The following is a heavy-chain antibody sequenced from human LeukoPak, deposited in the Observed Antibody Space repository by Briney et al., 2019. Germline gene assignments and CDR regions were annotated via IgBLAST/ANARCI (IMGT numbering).Heavy chain of an antibody. D-gene: IGHD1-14*01. V-gene: IGHV4-39*01. Sequence: SETLSLTCTVSGGSISDSSYYWGWIRQPPGKGLEWIGSIYYSGDAYYNPSLKSRVTISVDTSKNQFSLKLSSVTATDTAVYYCARHPVSSKTTDYWGQGTLVTVSS. J-gene: IGHJ4*02. CDR1: GGSISDSSYY. CDR3: ARHPVSSKTTDY. CDR2: IYYSGDA.